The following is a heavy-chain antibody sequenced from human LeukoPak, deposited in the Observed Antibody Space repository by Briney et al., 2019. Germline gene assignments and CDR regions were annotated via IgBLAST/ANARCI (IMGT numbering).Heavy chain of an antibody. CDR2: IGGSGGST. Sequence: GGSLRLSCAASGFTFSSYAMNWVRQAPGKGLEWVSAIGGSGGSTYYADSVKGRFTISRDNSKNTLYLQMNSLRAEDTAVYYCAKALRKTGDYWGQGTLVTVSS. CDR1: GFTFSSYA. J-gene: IGHJ4*02. CDR3: AKALRKTGDY. V-gene: IGHV3-23*01. D-gene: IGHD3-9*01.